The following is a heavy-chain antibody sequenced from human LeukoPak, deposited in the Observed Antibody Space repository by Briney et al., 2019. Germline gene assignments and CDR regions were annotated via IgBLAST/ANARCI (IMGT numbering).Heavy chain of an antibody. CDR1: GFTFNTYT. CDR3: LRGDRRDY. Sequence: GRSLRLSCAASGFTFNTYTMNWARQAPGKGLEWLSSLDSSGAYIFYADSVKSRFIISRDNAKNSLYLQMNSLRVEDTAVYYCLRGDRRDYWGQGTLVTVSS. J-gene: IGHJ4*02. V-gene: IGHV3-21*06. CDR2: LDSSGAYI.